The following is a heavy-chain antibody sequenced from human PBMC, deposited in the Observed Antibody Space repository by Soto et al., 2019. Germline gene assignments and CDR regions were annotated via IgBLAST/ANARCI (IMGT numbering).Heavy chain of an antibody. CDR1: GFTFGIYA. D-gene: IGHD6-13*01. Sequence: PGGSLRLSCAASGFTFGIYAICWVRQAPGKGLEWVSSISVSGGSKYYADYVKGRFTISRDNTKNTLYLQMNSLRAEETDVYYCAKCGYRLTRDKQLDYWGQGTMGTVSS. CDR3: AKCGYRLTRDKQLDY. J-gene: IGHJ4*02. V-gene: IGHV3-23*01. CDR2: ISVSGGSK.